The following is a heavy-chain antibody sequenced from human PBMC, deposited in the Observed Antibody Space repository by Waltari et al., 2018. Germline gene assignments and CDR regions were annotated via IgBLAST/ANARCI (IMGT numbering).Heavy chain of an antibody. CDR3: ARGVGYYGSGSDFDY. CDR2: IYHSGST. D-gene: IGHD3-10*01. Sequence: QVQLQESGPGLVKPSQTLSLTCTVSGGSISSGGYYWSWIRQHPGKGLEWIGYIYHSGSTYYNPSLKSRFTISVDRSKNQFSLKLSCVTAADTAVYYCARGVGYYGSGSDFDYWGQGTLVTVSS. J-gene: IGHJ4*02. CDR1: GGSISSGGYY. V-gene: IGHV4-31*03.